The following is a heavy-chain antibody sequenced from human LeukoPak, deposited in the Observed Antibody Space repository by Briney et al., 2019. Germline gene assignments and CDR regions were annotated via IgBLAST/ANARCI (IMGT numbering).Heavy chain of an antibody. CDR1: GYTFTSYG. CDR3: ASLGMVTTGYSYYMDV. D-gene: IGHD2-21*02. J-gene: IGHJ6*03. V-gene: IGHV1-18*01. CDR2: ISAYNGNT. Sequence: ASVKVSCKASGYTFTSYGISWVRQAPGQGLEWMGWISAYNGNTNYAQKLQGRVTMTTDTSTSTAYMELRSLRSDDTAVYYCASLGMVTTGYSYYMDVWGKGTTVTVSS.